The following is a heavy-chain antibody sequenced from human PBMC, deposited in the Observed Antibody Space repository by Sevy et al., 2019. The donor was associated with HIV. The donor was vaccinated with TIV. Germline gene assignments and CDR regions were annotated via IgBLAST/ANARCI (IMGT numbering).Heavy chain of an antibody. CDR3: ARERQLVLDY. Sequence: SETLSLTCTVSGGSISSYYWSWIRQPPGKGLEWIGYIYYRGSTNYNPSLKSRVTISVDTSKNQFFLKLSSVTAEDTAVYYCARERQLVLDYWGQGTLVTVSS. V-gene: IGHV4-59*01. J-gene: IGHJ4*02. CDR2: IYYRGST. CDR1: GGSISSYY. D-gene: IGHD6-13*01.